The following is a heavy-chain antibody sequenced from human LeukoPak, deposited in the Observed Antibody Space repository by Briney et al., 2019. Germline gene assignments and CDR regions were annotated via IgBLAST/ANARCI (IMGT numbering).Heavy chain of an antibody. Sequence: GGSLRLSCAASGFTFDDYGMSWVRQAPGKGLEWVSGINWNGGSTGYADFVKGRFTISRDNAKNSLYLQMNSLRAEDTALYYCARVSDISVAAYFDYWGQGTLVTVSS. J-gene: IGHJ4*02. CDR2: INWNGGST. D-gene: IGHD6-19*01. V-gene: IGHV3-20*04. CDR3: ARVSDISVAAYFDY. CDR1: GFTFDDYG.